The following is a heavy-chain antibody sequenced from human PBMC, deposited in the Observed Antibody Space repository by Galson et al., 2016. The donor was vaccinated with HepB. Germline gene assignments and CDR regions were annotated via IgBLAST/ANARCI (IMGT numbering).Heavy chain of an antibody. D-gene: IGHD2-15*01. CDR2: IHHTGYT. J-gene: IGHJ6*02. Sequence: SETLSLTCTVSGASITNYYWSWIRQPPGRGLEWIGFIHHTGYTTYNPSLKRRVPMSVDMSKNQFPLTLSSVPAADTAVYYCARMDCSGGNCNYGSYGMDVWGQGTTVTVSS. V-gene: IGHV4-59*01. CDR3: ARMDCSGGNCNYGSYGMDV. CDR1: GASITNYY.